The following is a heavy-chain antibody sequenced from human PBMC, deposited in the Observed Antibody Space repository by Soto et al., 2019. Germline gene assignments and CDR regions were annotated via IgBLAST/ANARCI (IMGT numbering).Heavy chain of an antibody. CDR3: ARDNTVTTTGYYYGMDV. V-gene: IGHV4-30-2*01. J-gene: IGHJ6*02. CDR1: GGSISSGGYS. D-gene: IGHD4-4*01. Sequence: SETLSLTCAVSGGSISSGGYSWSWIRQPPGKGLEWIGYIYHSGSTYYNPSLKSRVTISVDRSKNQFSLKLSSVTAADTAVYYCARDNTVTTTGYYYGMDVGGQGTAVTVSS. CDR2: IYHSGST.